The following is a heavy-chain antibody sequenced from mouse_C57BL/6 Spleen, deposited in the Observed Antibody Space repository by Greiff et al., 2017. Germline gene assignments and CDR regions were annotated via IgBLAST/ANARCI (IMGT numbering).Heavy chain of an antibody. CDR3: TSLLRSDAMDY. CDR1: GYTFTSYG. J-gene: IGHJ4*01. D-gene: IGHD1-1*01. Sequence: VKLQESGAELARPGASVKLSCKASGYTFTSYGISWVKQRPGQGLEWIGEIYPRSGNTYYNEKFKGKATLTADKSSGTAYMKLRSLTSEDSAVYFWTSLLRSDAMDYWGQGTSVTVSS. V-gene: IGHV1-81*01. CDR2: IYPRSGNT.